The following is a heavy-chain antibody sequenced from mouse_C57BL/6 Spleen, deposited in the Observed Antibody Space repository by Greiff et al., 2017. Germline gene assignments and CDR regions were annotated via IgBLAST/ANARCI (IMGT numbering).Heavy chain of an antibody. CDR1: GFTFSSYT. Sequence: EVKLMESGGGLVKPGGSLKLSCAASGFTFSSYTMSWVRQTPEKRLEWVATISGGGGNTYYPDSVKGRFTISRDNAKNTLYLQMSSLRSEDTALYYCARGAYYGSSYRYYAMDYWGQGTSVTVSS. J-gene: IGHJ4*01. CDR3: ARGAYYGSSYRYYAMDY. CDR2: ISGGGGNT. D-gene: IGHD1-1*01. V-gene: IGHV5-9*01.